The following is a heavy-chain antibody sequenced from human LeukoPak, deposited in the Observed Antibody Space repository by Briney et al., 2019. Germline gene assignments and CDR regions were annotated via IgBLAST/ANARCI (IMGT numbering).Heavy chain of an antibody. Sequence: GGSLRLSCAASGFTFSSYSMYWIRQAPGKGLEWVSSITHTGNTEYYADSVKGRFTISRDKTKNSLFLQINSLSAEDTAVYYCARSYGSGSFYPIDYWGQGTLVTVSS. CDR1: GFTFSSYS. V-gene: IGHV3-48*01. J-gene: IGHJ4*02. CDR2: ITHTGNTE. D-gene: IGHD3-10*01. CDR3: ARSYGSGSFYPIDY.